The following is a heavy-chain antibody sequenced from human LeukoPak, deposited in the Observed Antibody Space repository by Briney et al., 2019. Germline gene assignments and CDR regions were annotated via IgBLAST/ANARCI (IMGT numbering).Heavy chain of an antibody. CDR3: ASGGRVATIPDY. CDR1: GFTFSDYY. D-gene: IGHD5-12*01. CDR2: ISSSSSYI. J-gene: IGHJ4*02. Sequence: GGSLRLSCAASGFTFSDYYMSWIRQAPGKGLEWVSSISSSSSYIYYADSVKGRFTISRDNAKNSLYLQMNSLRAEDTAVYYCASGGRVATIPDYWGQGTLVTVSS. V-gene: IGHV3-11*06.